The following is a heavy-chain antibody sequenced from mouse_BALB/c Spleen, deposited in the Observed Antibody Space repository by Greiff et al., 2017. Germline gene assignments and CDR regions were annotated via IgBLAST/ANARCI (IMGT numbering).Heavy chain of an antibody. V-gene: IGHV5-4*02. CDR1: GFTFSDYY. Sequence: EVKLMESGGGLVKPGGSLKLSCAASGFTFSDYYMYWVRQTPEKRLEWVATISDGGSYTYYPDSVKGRFTISRDNAKNNLYLQMSSLKSEDTAMYYCARKAYYGNHLDYWGQGTTRTVSS. D-gene: IGHD2-10*01. CDR3: ARKAYYGNHLDY. J-gene: IGHJ2*01. CDR2: ISDGGSYT.